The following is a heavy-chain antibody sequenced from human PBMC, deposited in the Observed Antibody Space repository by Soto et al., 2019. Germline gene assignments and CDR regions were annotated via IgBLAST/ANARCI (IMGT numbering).Heavy chain of an antibody. CDR1: GGSFSGYY. Sequence: SETLSLTCAVYGGSFSGYYWSWIRQPPGKGLEWIGEINHSGSTNYNPSLKSRVTISVDTSKNQFSLKLSSVTAADTAVYYCARTGPSTYYYYYMDVWGKGTTVTVS. CDR3: ARTGPSTYYYYYMDV. V-gene: IGHV4-34*01. J-gene: IGHJ6*03. CDR2: INHSGST.